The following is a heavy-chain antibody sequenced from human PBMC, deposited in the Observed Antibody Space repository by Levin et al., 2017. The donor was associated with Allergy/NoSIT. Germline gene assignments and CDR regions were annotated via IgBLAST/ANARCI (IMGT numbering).Heavy chain of an antibody. V-gene: IGHV1-8*01. CDR2: MNPDSGNT. J-gene: IGHJ4*02. CDR3: ARAVAVSSFDY. CDR1: GYTFTSYN. D-gene: IGHD6-19*01. Sequence: PGESLKISCKASGYTFTSYNINWVRQATGQGLEWMGWMNPDSGNTGYAQKFQGRITMTRSTSINTAYMELSSLRSEDTAVYYCARAVAVSSFDYWGQGTLVTVSS.